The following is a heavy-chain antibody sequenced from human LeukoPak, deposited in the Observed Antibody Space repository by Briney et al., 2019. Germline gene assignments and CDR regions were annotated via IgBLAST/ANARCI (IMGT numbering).Heavy chain of an antibody. V-gene: IGHV4-59*01. J-gene: IGHJ4*02. Sequence: TSETLSLTCTVSGGSISSYYWSWIRQPPGKGLEWIGYIYYSGSTNYNPSLKSRVTISVDTSKNQFSLKLSSATAADTAVYYCARATRYYDSSGYYYRGASLGYIDYWGQGTLVTVSS. D-gene: IGHD3-22*01. CDR2: IYYSGST. CDR3: ARATRYYDSSGYYYRGASLGYIDY. CDR1: GGSISSYY.